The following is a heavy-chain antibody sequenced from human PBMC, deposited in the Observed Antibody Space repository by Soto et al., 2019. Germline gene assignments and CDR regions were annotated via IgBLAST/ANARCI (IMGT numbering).Heavy chain of an antibody. CDR2: INPSGGST. Sequence: VKVSCKASGYTFTSYYMHWMRQAPGQGLEWMGIINPSGGSTSYAQKFQGRVTMTRDTSTSTVYMELSSLRSEDTAVYYCARDRVMGGGIAVAGTPTRYYGMDVWGQGTTVTVSS. CDR3: ARDRVMGGGIAVAGTPTRYYGMDV. V-gene: IGHV1-46*01. J-gene: IGHJ6*02. CDR1: GYTFTSYY. D-gene: IGHD6-19*01.